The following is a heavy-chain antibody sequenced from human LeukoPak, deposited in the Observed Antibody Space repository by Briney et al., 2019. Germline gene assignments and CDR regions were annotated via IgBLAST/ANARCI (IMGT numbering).Heavy chain of an antibody. D-gene: IGHD3-3*01. CDR3: ARGAQARGYYDFWSGPPKGIDP. Sequence: ASVKVSCTASGYTFTSYDINWVRQATGQGLEWMGWMNPNSGNTGYAQKFQGRVTMTRNTSISTAYMELSSLRSEDTAVYYCARGAQARGYYDFWSGPPKGIDPWGQGTLVTVSS. CDR2: MNPNSGNT. V-gene: IGHV1-8*01. CDR1: GYTFTSYD. J-gene: IGHJ5*02.